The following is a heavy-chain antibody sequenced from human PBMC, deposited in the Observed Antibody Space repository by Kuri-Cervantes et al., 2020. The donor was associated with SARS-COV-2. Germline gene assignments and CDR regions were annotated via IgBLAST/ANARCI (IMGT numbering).Heavy chain of an antibody. D-gene: IGHD6-25*01. Sequence: SETLSLTCAVYGGSFSGYYWSWIRQPPGKGLEWIGEINHSGSTNYNPSLKSRVTISVDTSKNQFSLKLSSVTAADTAVYYCAGIGPLYYYYYYMDVWGKGTTVTVSS. CDR2: INHSGST. CDR1: GGSFSGYY. CDR3: AGIGPLYYYYYYMDV. V-gene: IGHV4-34*01. J-gene: IGHJ6*03.